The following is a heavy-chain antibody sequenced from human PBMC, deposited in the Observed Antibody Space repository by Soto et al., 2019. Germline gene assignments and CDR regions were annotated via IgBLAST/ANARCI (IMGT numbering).Heavy chain of an antibody. V-gene: IGHV4-39*01. CDR3: ARGVASSSGWYSNTYSYYYGMDV. CDR1: GGSISSSSYY. Sequence: SETLSLTGTVSGGSISSSSYYGGWIRKPPGKGLEWIGSIYYSGSTYYNPSLKSRVTISVDTCKNQFSLKLSYVTAADTAVYNCARGVASSSGWYSNTYSYYYGMDVWGQGPTVTVSS. D-gene: IGHD6-19*01. CDR2: IYYSGST. J-gene: IGHJ6*02.